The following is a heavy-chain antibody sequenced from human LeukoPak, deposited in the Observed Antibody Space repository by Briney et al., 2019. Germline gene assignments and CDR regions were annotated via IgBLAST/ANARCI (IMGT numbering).Heavy chain of an antibody. V-gene: IGHV4-34*01. J-gene: IGHJ4*02. CDR2: INHSGSTT. Sequence: SETLSLTCAVYAESFSGYYWSWIRQPPGKGLEWIGEINHSGSTTNYNPSLKSRVTMSVDMSKNQFSLKLSSVTAADTAVYYCTRKSGYARDYWGQGTLVTVSS. CDR3: TRKSGYARDY. CDR1: AESFSGYY. D-gene: IGHD5-12*01.